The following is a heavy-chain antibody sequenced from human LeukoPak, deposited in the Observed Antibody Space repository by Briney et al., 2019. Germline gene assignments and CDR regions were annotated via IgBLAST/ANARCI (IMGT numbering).Heavy chain of an antibody. D-gene: IGHD6-25*01. V-gene: IGHV3-33*06. CDR1: GFNFSIYG. CDR2: IWSDGSNK. CDR3: AKERGRGGYYGMDV. J-gene: IGHJ6*02. Sequence: GGSLRLSCAASGFNFSIYGMHWVRQAPGKGLEWVAVIWSDGSNKYYADSVKGRFTISRDNSKNTLYLQMNSLRAEDTAVYYCAKERGRGGYYGMDVWGQGTTVTVSS.